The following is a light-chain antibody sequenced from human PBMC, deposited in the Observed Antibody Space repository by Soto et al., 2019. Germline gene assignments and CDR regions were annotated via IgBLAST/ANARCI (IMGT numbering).Light chain of an antibody. CDR1: SSDVGGYNY. J-gene: IGLJ2*01. CDR3: CSFTSSYFLV. CDR2: DVS. V-gene: IGLV2-14*03. Sequence: QSVLTQPASVSGSPGQSSTISCTGTSSDVGGYNYVSWYQQHPGRAPKLIIYDVSNRPSGVSNRFSGSKSGNTASLTISGLQAEDEADYYCCSFTSSYFLVFGGGTKLTVL.